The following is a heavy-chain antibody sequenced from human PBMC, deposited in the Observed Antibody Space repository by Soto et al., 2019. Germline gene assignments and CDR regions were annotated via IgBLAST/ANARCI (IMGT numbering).Heavy chain of an antibody. CDR2: INSDGSST. CDR1: GFTFSSYW. CDR3: ARDLGGWPDY. D-gene: IGHD2-15*01. V-gene: IGHV3-74*01. Sequence: GGSLRLSCAASGFTFSSYWMHWVRQAPEKGLMWVSHINSDGSSTTYADSVKGRFTISRDNAKNTLFLQMNSLRADDTAVYYCARDLGGWPDYWGQGTLVTVSS. J-gene: IGHJ4*02.